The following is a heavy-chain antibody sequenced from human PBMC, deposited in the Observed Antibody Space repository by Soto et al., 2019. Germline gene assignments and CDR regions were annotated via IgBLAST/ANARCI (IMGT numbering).Heavy chain of an antibody. V-gene: IGHV3-30*18. J-gene: IGHJ4*02. CDR1: GFTFSSYG. CDR2: ISYDGSNK. D-gene: IGHD3-22*01. Sequence: GGSLRLSCAASGFTFSSYGMHWVRQAPGKGLEWVAVISYDGSNKYYADSVKGRFTISRDNSKNTLYLQMNSLRAEDTAVYYCAKESSGYSLYFDYWGQGTLVTVSS. CDR3: AKESSGYSLYFDY.